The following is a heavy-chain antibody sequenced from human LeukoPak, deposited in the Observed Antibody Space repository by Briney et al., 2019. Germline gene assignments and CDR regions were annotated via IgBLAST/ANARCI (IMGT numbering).Heavy chain of an antibody. CDR3: ARHDPLSYYYDSSGSPWTFDI. CDR1: GYSFTSYW. V-gene: IGHV5-51*01. CDR2: IYPGDSDT. D-gene: IGHD3-22*01. J-gene: IGHJ3*02. Sequence: GESLKISCKGSGYSFTSYWIGWVRQMPGKGLGWMGIIYPGDSDTRYSPSFQGQVTISADKSISTAYLQWSSLKASDTAMYYCARHDPLSYYYDSSGSPWTFDIWGQGTMVTVSS.